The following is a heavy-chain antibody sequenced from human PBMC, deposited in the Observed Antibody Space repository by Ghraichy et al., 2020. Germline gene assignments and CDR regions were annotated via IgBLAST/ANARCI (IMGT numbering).Heavy chain of an antibody. CDR2: VYASGT. CDR1: GGSISSDTYY. CDR3: ARHSPYDSSSAFHY. V-gene: IGHV4-61*02. D-gene: IGHD6-6*01. J-gene: IGHJ4*02. Sequence: SETLSLTCTVSGGSISSDTYYWSWIRQPAGKGLEWIGRVYASGTDYNPFLKSRVTISVDTSKNQFSLNLSSVTAADTAVYYCARHSPYDSSSAFHYWGRGTLVTVSS.